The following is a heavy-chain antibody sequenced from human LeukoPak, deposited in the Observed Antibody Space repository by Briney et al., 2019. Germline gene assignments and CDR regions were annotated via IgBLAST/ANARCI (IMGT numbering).Heavy chain of an antibody. J-gene: IGHJ4*02. CDR3: AREKTWIQPVDF. Sequence: GGSLRLSCGASGFTFSSYSMTWVRQAPGRGLEWVSSISSTGSYIYYADSVKGRFTISRDNAKNSLFLQMSSLRAEDTAVYYCAREKTWIQPVDFWGQGTLVTVSS. V-gene: IGHV3-21*01. CDR1: GFTFSSYS. CDR2: ISSTGSYI. D-gene: IGHD5-18*01.